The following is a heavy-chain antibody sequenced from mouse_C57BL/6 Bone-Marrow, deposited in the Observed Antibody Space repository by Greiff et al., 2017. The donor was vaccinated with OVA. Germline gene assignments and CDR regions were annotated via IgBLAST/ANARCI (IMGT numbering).Heavy chain of an antibody. Sequence: VQLQQSGTVLARPGASVKMSCKTSGYTFTSYWMHWVKQRPGQGLEWIGAIYPGNSDTSYNQKFKGKAKLTAVTSASTAYMELSSLTNEDSAVYYCTRFDGYSYYYAMDYWGQGTSVTVSS. CDR2: IYPGNSDT. CDR3: TRFDGYSYYYAMDY. J-gene: IGHJ4*01. V-gene: IGHV1-5*01. D-gene: IGHD2-3*01. CDR1: GYTFTSYW.